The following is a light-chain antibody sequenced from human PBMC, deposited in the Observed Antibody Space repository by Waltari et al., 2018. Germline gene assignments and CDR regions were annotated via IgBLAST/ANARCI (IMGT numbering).Light chain of an antibody. CDR1: ALEPKL. V-gene: IGLV3-21*02. CDR2: DDA. Sequence: SYVLTQPPSMSVAPGQTARIPCGGDALEPKLVHWYQQGPGQAPVLVIHDDADRPSGIPERFSGSKSGNTATLIINKVEAADEADYYCQVWDTSGDPWVFGGGTKVTVL. J-gene: IGLJ3*02. CDR3: QVWDTSGDPWV.